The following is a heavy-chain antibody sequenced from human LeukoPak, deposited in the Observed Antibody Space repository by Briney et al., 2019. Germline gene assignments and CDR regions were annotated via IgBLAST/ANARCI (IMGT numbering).Heavy chain of an antibody. CDR2: IYSGGST. Sequence: AGGSLRLSCEASGFTVSSNYMSWVRQAPGKGLEWVSVIYSGGSTYYADSVKGRFTISRDNSKNTLYLQMNSLRAEDTAVYCCARMCSGGSCSPDYWGQGTLVTVSS. V-gene: IGHV3-66*01. D-gene: IGHD2-15*01. CDR1: GFTVSSNY. CDR3: ARMCSGGSCSPDY. J-gene: IGHJ4*02.